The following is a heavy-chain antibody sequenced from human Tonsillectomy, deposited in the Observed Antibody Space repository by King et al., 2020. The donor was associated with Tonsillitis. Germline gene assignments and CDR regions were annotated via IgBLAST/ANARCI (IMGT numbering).Heavy chain of an antibody. D-gene: IGHD6-19*01. CDR2: IAHDGNSK. CDR3: AREAYSSGRCGIFDI. V-gene: IGHV3-30*01. J-gene: IGHJ3*02. CDR1: GLTVSASI. Sequence: VQLVESGGGVVQPGWSLRLSCAASGLTVSASIIHWVRQPPGKGLEWVALIAHDGNSKNYAGTMKGRFTISADNSQNTVYLQMNSLRGEDTAVYYCAREAYSSGRCGIFDIWGQGTKVTVSS.